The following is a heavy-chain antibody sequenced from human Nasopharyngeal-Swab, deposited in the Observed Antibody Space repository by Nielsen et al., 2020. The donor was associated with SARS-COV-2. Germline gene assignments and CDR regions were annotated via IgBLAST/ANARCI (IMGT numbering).Heavy chain of an antibody. V-gene: IGHV4-59*02. D-gene: IGHD3-10*01. CDR1: GDSGISSY. CDR2: IYQNGYT. J-gene: IGHJ4*02. Sequence: SETLSLTCTVSGDSGISSYWSWLRQTPGKGLEWIGYIYQNGYTNYNPSLTSRITMSIETSRKQFSLRLRSATAADTAMYYCAKEGEGGPNYFEFWGQGNLVTVSS. CDR3: AKEGEGGPNYFEF.